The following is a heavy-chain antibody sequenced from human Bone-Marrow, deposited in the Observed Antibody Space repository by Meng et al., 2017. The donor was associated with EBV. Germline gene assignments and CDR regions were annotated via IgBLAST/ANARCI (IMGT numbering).Heavy chain of an antibody. Sequence: QVLLVQSLADVKKPRASVKVACKAAGYTFSTYAIHWVRQAPGQRLEWRGWINVGNGDTKYSQKLQGRVTITRDTSASTAYMELRSLRSEDTAVYYCARDSSGDSRNFDPWGQGTLVTVSS. CDR3: ARDSSGDSRNFDP. V-gene: IGHV1-3*01. J-gene: IGHJ5*02. CDR1: GYTFSTYA. CDR2: INVGNGDT. D-gene: IGHD3-22*01.